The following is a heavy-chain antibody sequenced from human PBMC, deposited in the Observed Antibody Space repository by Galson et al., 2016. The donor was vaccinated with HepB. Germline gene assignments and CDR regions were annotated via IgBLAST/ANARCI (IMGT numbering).Heavy chain of an antibody. CDR1: GFTFSSYA. Sequence: SLRLSCAASGFTFSSYAMHWVRQAPGKGLEWVAVISYDGSNKYYADSVTGRFTISRDNSKNTLYLQMNSLRAEDTAVYYCAREVVAAANGYYYYGGMDVWGQGTTVTVSS. V-gene: IGHV3-30-3*01. CDR3: AREVVAAANGYYYYGGMDV. J-gene: IGHJ6*02. CDR2: ISYDGSNK. D-gene: IGHD2-2*01.